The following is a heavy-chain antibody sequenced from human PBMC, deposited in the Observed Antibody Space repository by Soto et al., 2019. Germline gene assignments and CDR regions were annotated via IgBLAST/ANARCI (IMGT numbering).Heavy chain of an antibody. D-gene: IGHD3-22*01. CDR2: IYPDDSDT. J-gene: IGHJ4*02. Sequence: GESLKISCKHSGFNFPTFWIAWVRQMPGKGLEWMGTIYPDDSDTRYSPSFQGQVTISADKSIQTAYLQWGSLKASDTAMYYCARHRSQYYYDSSGSLPFDYWGQGTLVTVSS. V-gene: IGHV5-51*01. CDR3: ARHRSQYYYDSSGSLPFDY. CDR1: GFNFPTFW.